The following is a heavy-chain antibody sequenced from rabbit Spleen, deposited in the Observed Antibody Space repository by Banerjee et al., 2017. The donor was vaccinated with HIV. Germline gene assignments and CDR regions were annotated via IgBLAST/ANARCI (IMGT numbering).Heavy chain of an antibody. J-gene: IGHJ6*01. CDR2: IYGGSSGST. CDR3: ARDDANIGGHYWDL. Sequence: QSLEESGGDLVKPGASLTLTCTASGFSFSSSYWICWVRQAPGKGLEWIACIYGGSSGSTYYASWAKGRLTISKTSSTTVTLQMTSLTAADTATYFCARDDANIGGHYWDLWGQGTLVTVS. D-gene: IGHD1-1*01. CDR1: GFSFSSSYW. V-gene: IGHV1S40*01.